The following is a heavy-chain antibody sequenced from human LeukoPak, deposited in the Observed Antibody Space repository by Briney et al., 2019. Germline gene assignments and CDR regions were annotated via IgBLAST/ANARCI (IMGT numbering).Heavy chain of an antibody. D-gene: IGHD2-15*01. CDR3: AKGYCSGGSCRVGYFDY. V-gene: IGHV3-23*01. CDR2: ISGSGGST. Sequence: GGSLRLSCAASGFTFSSYAMSWVRQAPGKGPEWASAISGSGGSTYYADSVKGRFTISRDNSKNTLYLQMNSLRAEDTAVYYCAKGYCSGGSCRVGYFDYWGQGTLVTVSS. J-gene: IGHJ4*02. CDR1: GFTFSSYA.